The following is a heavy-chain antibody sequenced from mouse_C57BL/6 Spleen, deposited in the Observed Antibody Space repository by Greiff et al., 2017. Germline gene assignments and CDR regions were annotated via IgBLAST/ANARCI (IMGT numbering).Heavy chain of an antibody. V-gene: IGHV1-55*01. CDR1: GYTFTSYW. Sequence: QVQLQQPGAELVKPGASVKMSCKASGYTFTSYWITWVKQRPGQGLEWIGDIYPGSGSTNYNEKFKSKATLTVDTSSSTAYMQLSSLTSEDSAVYYCARHYGSSYYFDDWGQGTTLTVSS. J-gene: IGHJ2*01. CDR3: ARHYGSSYYFDD. CDR2: IYPGSGST. D-gene: IGHD1-1*01.